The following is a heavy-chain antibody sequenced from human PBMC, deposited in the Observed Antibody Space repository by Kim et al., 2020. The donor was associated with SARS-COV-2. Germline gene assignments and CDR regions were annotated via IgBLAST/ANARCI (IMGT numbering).Heavy chain of an antibody. V-gene: IGHV3-30*04. J-gene: IGHJ4*02. Sequence: GGSLRLSCAASGFTFSSYAMHWVRQAPGKGLEWVAVISYDGSNKYYADSVKGRFTISRDNSKNTLYLQMNSLRAEDTAVYYCAGRMTTPRGYDAPFDYWGQGTLGTVSS. CDR1: GFTFSSYA. D-gene: IGHD5-12*01. CDR2: ISYDGSNK. CDR3: AGRMTTPRGYDAPFDY.